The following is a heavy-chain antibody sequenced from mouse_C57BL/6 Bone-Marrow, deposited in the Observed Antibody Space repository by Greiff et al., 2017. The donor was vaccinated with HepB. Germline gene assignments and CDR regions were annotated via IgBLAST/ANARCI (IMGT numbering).Heavy chain of an antibody. Sequence: KPGQGLEWIGEIDPSDSYTNYNQKFNGKATLTVDTSSSTAYMQLSSLTSEDSAVYYCASGDYPYAMDYWGQGTSVTVSS. J-gene: IGHJ4*01. V-gene: IGHV1-50*01. D-gene: IGHD2-4*01. CDR2: IDPSDSYT. CDR3: ASGDYPYAMDY.